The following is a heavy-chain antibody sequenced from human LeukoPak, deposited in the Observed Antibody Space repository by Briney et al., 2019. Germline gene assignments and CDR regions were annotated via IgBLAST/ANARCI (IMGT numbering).Heavy chain of an antibody. Sequence: SETLSLTCTVSGGSISSGGYYWSWIRQSPGKGLEWIGYIYQSGSTYYNPSLKSRVTISGDRSRNQFSLNLSSVTAADTAVYYCARGTEDYGGNPDYWGQGTLVTVSS. J-gene: IGHJ4*02. V-gene: IGHV4-30-2*06. CDR3: ARGTEDYGGNPDY. CDR2: IYQSGST. CDR1: GGSISSGGYY. D-gene: IGHD4-23*01.